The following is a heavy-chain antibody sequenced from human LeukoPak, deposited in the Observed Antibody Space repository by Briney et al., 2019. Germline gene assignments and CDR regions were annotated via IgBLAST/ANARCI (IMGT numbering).Heavy chain of an antibody. CDR2: INPSGGST. Sequence: ASVKVSCKASGYTFTSYYMHWVRQAPGQGLEWMGIINPSGGSTSYAQKFQGRVTMTRNTSISTAYMELSSLRSEDTAVYYCARGAATSYSYYYYGMDVWGQGTTVTVSS. CDR3: ARGAATSYSYYYYGMDV. D-gene: IGHD2-15*01. V-gene: IGHV1-46*01. J-gene: IGHJ6*02. CDR1: GYTFTSYY.